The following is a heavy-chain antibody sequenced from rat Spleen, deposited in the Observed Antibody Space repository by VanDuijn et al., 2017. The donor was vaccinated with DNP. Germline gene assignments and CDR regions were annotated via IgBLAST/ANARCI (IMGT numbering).Heavy chain of an antibody. D-gene: IGHD1-11*01. J-gene: IGHJ3*01. CDR1: GFAFSDYA. V-gene: IGHV5-7*01. Sequence: EVQLVESGGGLVQPGRSMKLSCAGSGFAFSDYAMAWVRQSPKKGLEWVTTVFYDGSSTYYRDSVRGRFIISRDDAKSTLYLQMDSLRSEDTATYYYATHHNGGYSPFVYWGQGTLVTVSS. CDR2: VFYDGSST. CDR3: ATHHNGGYSPFVY.